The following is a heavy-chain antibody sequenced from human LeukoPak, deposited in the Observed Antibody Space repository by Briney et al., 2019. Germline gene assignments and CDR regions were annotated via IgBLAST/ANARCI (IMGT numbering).Heavy chain of an antibody. CDR3: AKDVGNYYDSSGYLRTMPFDS. CDR1: ALSPTSYS. D-gene: IGHD3-22*01. CDR2: ISARGGST. J-gene: IGHJ4*02. Sequence: GSMRLASPLDALSPTSYSMSWDRQAHRNGREWVSGISARGGSTYHTDSVKGRFTISRDNSKNTLYLQMNSLRAEDTAVYYCAKDVGNYYDSSGYLRTMPFDSWGQGTLVTVSS. V-gene: IGHV3-23*01.